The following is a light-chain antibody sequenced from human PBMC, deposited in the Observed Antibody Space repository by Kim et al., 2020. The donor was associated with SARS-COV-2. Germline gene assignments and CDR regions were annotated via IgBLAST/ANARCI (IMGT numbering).Light chain of an antibody. Sequence: ASVGDRVTITCRASQDIANSLAWYPQKPGKVTQVLIYAASTLQSGVPSRFSGSGSGTEFTLTIGSLQTEDVATYYCQKYNSAPWRFGPGTKVDIK. CDR1: QDIANS. J-gene: IGKJ1*01. CDR2: AAS. V-gene: IGKV1-27*01. CDR3: QKYNSAPWR.